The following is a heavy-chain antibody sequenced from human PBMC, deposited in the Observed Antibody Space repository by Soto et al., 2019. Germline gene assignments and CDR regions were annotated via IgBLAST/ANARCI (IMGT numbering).Heavy chain of an antibody. CDR3: AKDVVNAAVALTYFDY. V-gene: IGHV3-23*01. D-gene: IGHD6-19*01. Sequence: GGSLRLSCAASGFTFSSYAMSWVRQAPGKGLEWVSAISGSGGSTYYADSVKGRFTISRDNSKNTLYLQMNSLRAEDRAVYYCAKDVVNAAVALTYFDYWGQGTLVTVSS. J-gene: IGHJ4*02. CDR1: GFTFSSYA. CDR2: ISGSGGST.